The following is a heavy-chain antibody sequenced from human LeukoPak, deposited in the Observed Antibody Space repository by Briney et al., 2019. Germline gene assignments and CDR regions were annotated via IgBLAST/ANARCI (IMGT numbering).Heavy chain of an antibody. J-gene: IGHJ2*01. CDR1: GFTFSSYA. CDR2: ITSNGDST. CDR3: ARGNWYFDL. V-gene: IGHV3-64*01. Sequence: GGSLRLSCAASGFTFSSYAMHWVRQAPGKGLEYVSAITSNGDSTYYANSVKGRFTISRDNSKNTLYLQMGSLRAEDMAVYYCARGNWYFDLWGRGTLVTVSS.